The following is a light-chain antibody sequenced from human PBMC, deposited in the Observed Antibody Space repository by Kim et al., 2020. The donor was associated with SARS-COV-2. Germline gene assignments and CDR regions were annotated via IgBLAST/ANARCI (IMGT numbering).Light chain of an antibody. CDR1: QSVTYY. J-gene: IGKJ1*01. CDR3: QQRSNWPKS. CDR2: DAS. Sequence: LSPGDRANLSCRASQSVTYYLAWYQQRPGQAPRLLIYDASNRATGVPSRFSGSGSGTDFTLTISSLGPEDFAVYYCQQRSNWPKSFGQGTKVDIK. V-gene: IGKV3-11*01.